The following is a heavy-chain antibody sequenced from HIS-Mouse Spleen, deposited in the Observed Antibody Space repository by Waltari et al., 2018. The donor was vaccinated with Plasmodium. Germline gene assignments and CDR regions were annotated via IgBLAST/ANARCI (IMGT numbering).Heavy chain of an antibody. D-gene: IGHD3-3*01. CDR3: AKGGLYYDFWSGYYTVSAFDI. CDR2: ISGSGGRT. CDR1: GFTFSSYA. V-gene: IGHV3-23*01. J-gene: IGHJ3*02. Sequence: EVQLLESGGGLVQPGGSLRLSCAASGFTFSSYAISWVRQAPGQGLEWVSAISGSGGRTYYADSVKGRFTISRDNSKNTLYVQMNSLRAEDTAVYYCAKGGLYYDFWSGYYTVSAFDIWGQGTMVTVSS.